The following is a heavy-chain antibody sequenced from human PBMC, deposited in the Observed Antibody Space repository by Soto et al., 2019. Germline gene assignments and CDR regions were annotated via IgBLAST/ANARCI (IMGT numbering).Heavy chain of an antibody. CDR3: ARDGAYLWGAFDI. D-gene: IGHD3-10*01. V-gene: IGHV3-7*01. CDR2: IKQDGSER. CDR1: GFTFSSYW. Sequence: EVQLVESGGGLVQPGGSLRLSCVASGFTFSSYWMSWVRQAPGKGLEWVANIKQDGSERYYVDSVKGRFTISRDNAKNSLYLQMNSLRAEDTGVYYCARDGAYLWGAFDIWGQGTMVTVSS. J-gene: IGHJ3*02.